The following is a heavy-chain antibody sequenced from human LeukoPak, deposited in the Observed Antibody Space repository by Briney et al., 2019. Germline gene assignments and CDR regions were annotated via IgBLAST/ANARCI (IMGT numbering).Heavy chain of an antibody. CDR1: GLTVIDAW. Sequence: PGGSLRLSCAASGLTVIDAWMSWVRQAPGKGLEWVGRFERKADGGTVDYDAPVKGRFTISGDDSKNTLFLQMNSLEIDDTAVYYCTTGGYYYGSWGQGTLVTVSS. D-gene: IGHD3-3*01. CDR3: TTGGYYYGS. J-gene: IGHJ5*02. V-gene: IGHV3-15*04. CDR2: FERKADGGTV.